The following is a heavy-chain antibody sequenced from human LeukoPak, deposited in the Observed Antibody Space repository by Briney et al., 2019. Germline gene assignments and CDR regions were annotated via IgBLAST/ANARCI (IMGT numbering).Heavy chain of an antibody. D-gene: IGHD6-19*01. CDR1: GGSISSYY. CDR2: LYYTGST. J-gene: IGHJ4*02. Sequence: SETLSLTCTVSGGSISSYYWSWVRQPPGKGLEWIGYLYYTGSTNHNPSLKSRVTMSVDTSKNQFSLNLSSVTAADTAVYYCARQGSSGWYYYLDYWGQGTLVTVSS. CDR3: ARQGSSGWYYYLDY. V-gene: IGHV4-59*01.